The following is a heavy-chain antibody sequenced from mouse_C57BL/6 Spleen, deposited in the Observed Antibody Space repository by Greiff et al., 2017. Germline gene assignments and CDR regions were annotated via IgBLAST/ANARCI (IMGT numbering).Heavy chain of an antibody. CDR2: IYPGDGDT. V-gene: IGHV1-80*01. CDR3: ARVYYGNYHLDY. CDR1: GYAFSSYW. D-gene: IGHD2-1*01. J-gene: IGHJ2*01. Sequence: VQLQQSGAELVKPGASVKISCKASGYAFSSYWMNWVKQRPGKGLEWIGQIYPGDGDTTYNGKFKGKATLTADKSSSTAYMQLSSLTSEDSAVYFCARVYYGNYHLDYWGQGTTLTVSS.